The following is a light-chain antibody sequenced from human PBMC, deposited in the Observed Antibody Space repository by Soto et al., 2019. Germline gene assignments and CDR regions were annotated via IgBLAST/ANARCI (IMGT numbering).Light chain of an antibody. V-gene: IGKV3-20*01. Sequence: EIVLTQSPGTLSLSPGERSTLSCRASQSVSSSYLAWYQQKPGQAPRLLIYGASSRATGIPDRSSGSGSGTDFTLTISRLEPEDFAVYYCQQYGSSRTFGQGTKVDIK. CDR1: QSVSSSY. J-gene: IGKJ1*01. CDR3: QQYGSSRT. CDR2: GAS.